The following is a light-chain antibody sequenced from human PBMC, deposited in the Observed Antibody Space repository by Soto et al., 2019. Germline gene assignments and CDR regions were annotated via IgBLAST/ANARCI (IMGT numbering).Light chain of an antibody. CDR1: QSVLYSSNNKNY. CDR2: WAS. CDR3: QQYYSTPPWT. J-gene: IGKJ1*01. Sequence: DIVMTQSPDSLAVSLVESATINCKSSQSVLYSSNNKNYLAWYQQKPGQPPKLLIYWASTRESGVPDRFSGSGSGTDFTLTISSLQAEDVAGYYCQQYYSTPPWTFGQGTKVEIK. V-gene: IGKV4-1*01.